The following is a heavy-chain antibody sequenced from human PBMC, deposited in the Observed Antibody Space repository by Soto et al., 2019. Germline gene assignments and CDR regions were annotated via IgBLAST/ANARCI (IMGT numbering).Heavy chain of an antibody. J-gene: IGHJ4*01. CDR3: ARGAGVIPVWRY. Sequence: VASVKVSCKASGGTFGTYAINWVRQTPGQGLEWMGGIIPMFATTNYAQEFQGRVTITADESTGTAYMELSSLRSDDTAVYFCARGAGVIPVWRYWGHGTLVTVSS. V-gene: IGHV1-69*13. CDR1: GGTFGTYA. D-gene: IGHD3-10*01. CDR2: IIPMFATT.